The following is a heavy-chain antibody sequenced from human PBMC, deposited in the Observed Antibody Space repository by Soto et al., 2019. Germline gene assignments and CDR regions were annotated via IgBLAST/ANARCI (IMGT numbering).Heavy chain of an antibody. CDR2: IYYSGST. CDR1: GGSISSGDYY. D-gene: IGHD3-22*01. J-gene: IGHJ4*02. Sequence: SETRSLTCTVSGGSISSGDYYWSWIRQPPGKGLEWIGYIYYSGSTYYNPSLKSRVTIXXXTXXXXXSLXLXXVTXADTAVYYWAGVNLWLFQGRDYWGKGTVDTVSS. CDR3: AGVNLWLFQGRDY. V-gene: IGHV4-30-4*01.